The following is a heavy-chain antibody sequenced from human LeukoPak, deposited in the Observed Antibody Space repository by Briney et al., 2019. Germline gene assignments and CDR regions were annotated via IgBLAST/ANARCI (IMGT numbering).Heavy chain of an antibody. CDR3: ARVPMITFGGVIEMYYFDY. CDR1: GGSISSGGYY. CDR2: IYYSGST. D-gene: IGHD3-16*02. J-gene: IGHJ4*02. Sequence: SETLSLTCTVSGGSISSGGYYWSWIRQHPGKGLEWIGYIYYSGSTYYHPSLKSRVTISVDTSKNQFSLKLSSVTAADTAVYYCARVPMITFGGVIEMYYFDYWGQGTLVTVSS. V-gene: IGHV4-31*03.